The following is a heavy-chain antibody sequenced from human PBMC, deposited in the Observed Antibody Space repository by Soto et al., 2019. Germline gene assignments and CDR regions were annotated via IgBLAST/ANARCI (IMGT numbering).Heavy chain of an antibody. J-gene: IGHJ2*01. V-gene: IGHV4-30-2*01. D-gene: IGHD3-10*01. CDR3: ARAPNYNGSVCYYMAWYFDL. CDR2: IYHSGST. CDR1: GGSISSGGYS. Sequence: QLQLQESGSGLVKPSQTLSLTCAVSGGSISSGGYSWSWIRQPPGKGLEWIGYIYHSGSTYYNPSLQRRVTISLDRSKNQFSLTLSSVTAADTAVYYCARAPNYNGSVCYYMAWYFDLWGRGTLVTVSS.